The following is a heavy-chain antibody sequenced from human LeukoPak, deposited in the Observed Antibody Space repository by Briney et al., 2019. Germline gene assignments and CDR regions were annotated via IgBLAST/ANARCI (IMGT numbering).Heavy chain of an antibody. CDR1: GYTFTRYD. Sequence: GASVKVSCKASGYTFTRYDINWVRQATGQGLEWLGWINLKSGNTGHAQNFQGRVTITRDTSISTVYLELSSLRSEDTDLYVCARVDGSPDYWGQGTLVTVSS. D-gene: IGHD2-15*01. J-gene: IGHJ4*02. V-gene: IGHV1-8*03. CDR3: ARVDGSPDY. CDR2: INLKSGNT.